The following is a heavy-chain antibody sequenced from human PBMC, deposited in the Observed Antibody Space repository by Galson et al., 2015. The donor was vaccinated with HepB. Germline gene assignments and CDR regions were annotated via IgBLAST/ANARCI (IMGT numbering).Heavy chain of an antibody. D-gene: IGHD2-21*02. J-gene: IGHJ4*02. CDR1: GGTFSSYT. Sequence: SVKVSCKASGGTFSSYTISWVRQAPGQGLEWMGRIIPILGIANYAQKFQGSVTITADKSTSTAYMELSSLRSEDTAVYYCARDLYCGGDCYVYYFDYWGQGTLVTVSS. CDR3: ARDLYCGGDCYVYYFDY. V-gene: IGHV1-69*04. CDR2: IIPILGIA.